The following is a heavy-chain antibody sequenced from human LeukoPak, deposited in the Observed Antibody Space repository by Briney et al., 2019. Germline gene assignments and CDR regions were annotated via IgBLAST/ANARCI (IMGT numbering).Heavy chain of an antibody. V-gene: IGHV3-21*01. D-gene: IGHD3-3*01. J-gene: IGHJ4*02. Sequence: GGSLRLSCAASGFTFSSYSMNWVRQAPGKGLEWVSSISSSSSYIYYADSVKGRFTISRDNAKNSLYLQMNSLRAEDTAVYYCARGDYDFWSGYSDYWGQGTLVTVSS. CDR3: ARGDYDFWSGYSDY. CDR1: GFTFSSYS. CDR2: ISSSSSYI.